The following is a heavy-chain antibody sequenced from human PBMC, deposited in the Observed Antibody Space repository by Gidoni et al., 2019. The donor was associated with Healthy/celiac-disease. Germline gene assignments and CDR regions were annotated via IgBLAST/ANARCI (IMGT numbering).Heavy chain of an antibody. J-gene: IGHJ4*02. CDR2: IKPSGGST. D-gene: IGHD6-13*01. CDR3: ARGEQLSSDY. V-gene: IGHV1-46*01. CDR1: GYPFPSSY. Sequence: QVQLVQSGAEVKKPGASVQVSCKASGYPFPSSYMHWVRQAPGQGLEWMGIIKPSGGSTSYAKKFQGRDTMTRDTSKSTVYMELSSLRSEDTAVYYCARGEQLSSDYWGQGTLVTVSS.